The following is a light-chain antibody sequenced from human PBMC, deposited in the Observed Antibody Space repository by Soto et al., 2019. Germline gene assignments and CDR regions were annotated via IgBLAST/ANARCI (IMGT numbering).Light chain of an antibody. CDR1: QSVSSSY. Sequence: EIVLTQSPGTLSLSPGERATLSCRASQSVSSSYLAWYQQKPGQAPRLLIYGASSRATGIPDRLSGSGSGTDFTLTISRLEPEDFAVYYCQQYGSSRTWTFGQGTKVEIK. V-gene: IGKV3-20*01. CDR3: QQYGSSRTWT. J-gene: IGKJ1*01. CDR2: GAS.